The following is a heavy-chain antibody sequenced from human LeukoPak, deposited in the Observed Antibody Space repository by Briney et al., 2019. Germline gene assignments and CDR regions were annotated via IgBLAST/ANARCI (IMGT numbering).Heavy chain of an antibody. CDR2: IIPILGIA. Sequence: SVEVSCKASGGTFSSYAISWVRQAPGQGLEWMGRIIPILGIANYAQKFQGRVTITADKSTSTAYMELSSLRSEDTAVYYCARGQEVLRFLEWSTATDYGMDVWGQGTTVTVSS. V-gene: IGHV1-69*04. CDR3: ARGQEVLRFLEWSTATDYGMDV. D-gene: IGHD3-3*01. J-gene: IGHJ6*02. CDR1: GGTFSSYA.